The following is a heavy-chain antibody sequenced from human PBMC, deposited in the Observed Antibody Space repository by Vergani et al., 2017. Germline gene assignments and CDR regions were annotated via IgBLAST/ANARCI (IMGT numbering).Heavy chain of an antibody. CDR3: ARFLLWLYWFDP. Sequence: QLQLQESGPGLVKPSETLSLTCTVSGGSISSSSYYWGWIRQPPGKGLEWIGSIYYSGSTYYNPSLKSRVTISVDTSKNQFSLKLSSVTAAATAVYYCARFLLWLYWFDPWGQGTLVTGSS. CDR1: GGSISSSSYY. CDR2: IYYSGST. V-gene: IGHV4-39*07. D-gene: IGHD2/OR15-2a*01. J-gene: IGHJ5*02.